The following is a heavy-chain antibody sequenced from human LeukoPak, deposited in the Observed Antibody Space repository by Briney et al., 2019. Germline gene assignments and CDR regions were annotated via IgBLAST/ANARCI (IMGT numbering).Heavy chain of an antibody. CDR1: GYTFTSFG. V-gene: IGHV1-18*01. CDR2: ISAYNGNT. Sequence: GASVKVSCKASGYTFTSFGISWVRQAPGQGLEWMGWISAYNGNTNYAQKLQGRVTMTTDTSTSTAYMELRSLRSDDTAVYYCARVGRVSCSSTSCFTGGGNYWGQGTLVTVSS. CDR3: ARVGRVSCSSTSCFTGGGNY. D-gene: IGHD2-2*02. J-gene: IGHJ4*02.